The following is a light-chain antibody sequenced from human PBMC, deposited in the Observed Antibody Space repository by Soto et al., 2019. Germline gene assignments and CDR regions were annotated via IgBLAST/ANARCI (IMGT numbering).Light chain of an antibody. Sequence: SYELTQPPSVSVAPGETARITCGRNNIGSDTVHWYQQKPGQAPVVVVYDDSERPSGTPERISGSNSGDTATITIRRVEAGDEADYYCLVWDSIGDNYVFGSGTKVTVL. CDR1: NIGSDT. V-gene: IGLV3-21*02. J-gene: IGLJ1*01. CDR3: LVWDSIGDNYV. CDR2: DDS.